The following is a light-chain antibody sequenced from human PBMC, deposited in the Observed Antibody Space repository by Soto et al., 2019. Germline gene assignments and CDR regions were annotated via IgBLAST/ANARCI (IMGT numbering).Light chain of an antibody. J-gene: IGLJ1*01. CDR3: RSYTSSSTDV. V-gene: IGLV2-14*01. Sequence: QSALTQPASVSGSPGQSITISCTGTSSDVGGYNYVSWYQQPPGKAPKLMIYEVSNRPSGVSNRFSGSKSGNTASLTISGLQAEDEADYYCRSYTSSSTDVFGTGSKVTV. CDR1: SSDVGGYNY. CDR2: EVS.